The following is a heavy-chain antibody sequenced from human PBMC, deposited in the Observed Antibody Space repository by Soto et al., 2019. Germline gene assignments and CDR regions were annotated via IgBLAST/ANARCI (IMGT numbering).Heavy chain of an antibody. V-gene: IGHV3-48*02. J-gene: IGHJ6*02. CDR1: GFTFSIYS. CDR2: ISSSSSTI. CDR3: ARDVLRYFDWFYYGMDV. Sequence: GGSLRLSCAASGFTFSIYSMNWVRQAPGKGLEWVSYISSSSSTIYYADSVKGRFTISRDNAKNSLYLQMNSLRDEDTAVYYCARDVLRYFDWFYYGMDVWGQGTTVTVSS. D-gene: IGHD3-9*01.